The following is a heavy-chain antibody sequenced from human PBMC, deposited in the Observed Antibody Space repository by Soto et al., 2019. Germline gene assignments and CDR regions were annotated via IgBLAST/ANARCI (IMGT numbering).Heavy chain of an antibody. D-gene: IGHD3-3*01. V-gene: IGHV4-34*01. J-gene: IGHJ5*02. CDR2: INHSGST. CDR1: GGSFSGYY. CDR3: ASLPAYYDFWSGINWFDP. Sequence: SETLSLTCAVYGGSFSGYYWRWIRQPPGKGLEWIGEINHSGSTNYNPSLKSRVTISVDTSKNQFSLKLSSVTAADTAVYYCASLPAYYDFWSGINWFDPWGQGTLVTVSS.